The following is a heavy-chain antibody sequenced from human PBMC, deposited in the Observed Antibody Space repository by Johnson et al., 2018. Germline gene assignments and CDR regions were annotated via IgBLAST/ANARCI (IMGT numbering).Heavy chain of an antibody. D-gene: IGHD2-2*01. J-gene: IGHJ6*02. V-gene: IGHV3-30*03. CDR2: ISFDGSNK. Sequence: VQLVESGGGVVQPGRSLRLSCAASGFTFSSYGMHWVRQAPGKGLEWVAVISFDGSNKHYADSVEGRFTISRDNSKNTLYLQMNSPRAEGTGVYSCARAITTMDPRTSYQLDKPSHYYYGMDVWGQGTTVTGSS. CDR3: ARAITTMDPRTSYQLDKPSHYYYGMDV. CDR1: GFTFSSYG.